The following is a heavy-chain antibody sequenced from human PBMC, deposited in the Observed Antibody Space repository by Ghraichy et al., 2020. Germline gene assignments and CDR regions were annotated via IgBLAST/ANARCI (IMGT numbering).Heavy chain of an antibody. CDR3: ARHIAAAGKVGAFDF. CDR2: ISGSATST. Sequence: GGSLRLSCGVSGFTPRNYAMSWVRQAPGNGLEWVSAISGSATSTYYADSVKGRFTISRDNSNNTLYLQMNDLRAEDTALYYCARHIAAAGKVGAFDFWGQGTMVTVSS. J-gene: IGHJ3*01. D-gene: IGHD6-13*01. V-gene: IGHV3-23*01. CDR1: GFTPRNYA.